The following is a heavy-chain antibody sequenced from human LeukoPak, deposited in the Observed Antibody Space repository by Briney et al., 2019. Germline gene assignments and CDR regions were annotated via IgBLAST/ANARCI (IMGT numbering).Heavy chain of an antibody. D-gene: IGHD6-13*01. J-gene: IGHJ4*02. CDR2: IYSGGST. CDR3: ARDYTVPRAAVVTEY. Sequence: GGSLRLSCAASGFTVSSNYMSWVRQAPGKGLEWGSVIYSGGSTYYADSVKGRFTISRDNSKNTLYLQMNSLRAEDTAVYYCARDYTVPRAAVVTEYWGQGTLVTVSS. V-gene: IGHV3-53*01. CDR1: GFTVSSNY.